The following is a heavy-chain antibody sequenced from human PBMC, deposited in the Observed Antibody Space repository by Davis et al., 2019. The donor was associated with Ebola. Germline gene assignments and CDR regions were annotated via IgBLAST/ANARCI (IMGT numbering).Heavy chain of an antibody. D-gene: IGHD2-8*01. V-gene: IGHV4-39*01. CDR3: ASNGVDY. J-gene: IGHJ4*02. CDR1: GGSFSGYY. Sequence: SETLSLTCAVYGGSFSGYYWGWIRQPPGKGLEWIGSMYYSGNTYYNPSLKSRVTISVDTSTNQFSLKLTSVTAADTAVYYCASNGVDYWGQGTLVTVSS. CDR2: MYYSGNT.